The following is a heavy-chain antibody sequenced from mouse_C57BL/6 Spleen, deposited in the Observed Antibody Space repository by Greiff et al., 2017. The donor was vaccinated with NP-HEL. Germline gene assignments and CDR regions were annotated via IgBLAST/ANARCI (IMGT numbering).Heavy chain of an antibody. D-gene: IGHD2-1*01. V-gene: IGHV5-15*01. J-gene: IGHJ2*01. CDR1: GFTFSDYG. CDR3: ARHRGNYVFDY. Sequence: EVQGVESGGGLVQPGGSLKLSCAASGFTFSDYGMAWVRQAPRKGPEWVAFISNLAYSIYYADTVTGRFTISRENAKNTLYLEMSSLRSEDTAMYYCARHRGNYVFDYWGQGTTLTVSS. CDR2: ISNLAYSI.